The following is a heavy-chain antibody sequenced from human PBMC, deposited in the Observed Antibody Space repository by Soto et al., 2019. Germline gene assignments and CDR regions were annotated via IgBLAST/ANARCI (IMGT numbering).Heavy chain of an antibody. D-gene: IGHD5-18*01. J-gene: IGHJ6*02. CDR2: IYYSGST. CDR3: ARRGDTAMASYYYGMDV. V-gene: IGHV4-39*01. Sequence: PSETLSLTCTVSGGSISSNSYYWGWIRQPPGKGLEWIGSIYYSGSTYYNPSLKSRVTISVDTSKNQFSLKLSSVTAADTAVYYCARRGDTAMASYYYGMDVWGQGTTVTVSS. CDR1: GGSISSNSYY.